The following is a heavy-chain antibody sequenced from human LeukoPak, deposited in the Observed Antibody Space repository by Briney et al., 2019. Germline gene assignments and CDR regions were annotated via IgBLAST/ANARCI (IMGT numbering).Heavy chain of an antibody. CDR3: ARDFRRNYFDP. CDR2: INSNLGDT. CDR1: GYPFSAYY. J-gene: IGHJ5*02. V-gene: IGHV1-2*02. Sequence: GASVKVSCKASGYPFSAYYMHWVRQAPGQGFEWMGWINSNLGDTSYAQKFQGRVTMTRDTSISTAYMELSRLTSDDTAMYYCARDFRRNYFDPWGQETLVTVSS.